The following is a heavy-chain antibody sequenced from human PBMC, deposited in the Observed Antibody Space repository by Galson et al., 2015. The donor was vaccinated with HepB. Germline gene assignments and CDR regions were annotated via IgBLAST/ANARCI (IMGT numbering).Heavy chain of an antibody. J-gene: IGHJ4*02. CDR3: ARAPRHDSRDGYYFDY. Sequence: SVKVSCKASGYTFTSYDINWVRQATGQGLEWMGWMNPNSGNTGYAQKFQGRATMTRNTSISTAYMELSSLRSEDTAVYYCARAPRHDSRDGYYFDYWGQGTLVTVSS. V-gene: IGHV1-8*01. CDR1: GYTFTSYD. CDR2: MNPNSGNT. D-gene: IGHD5-24*01.